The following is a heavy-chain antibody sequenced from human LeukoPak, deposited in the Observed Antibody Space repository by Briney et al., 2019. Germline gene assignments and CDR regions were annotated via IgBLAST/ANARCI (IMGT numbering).Heavy chain of an antibody. CDR2: IYTSGST. V-gene: IGHV4-4*07. CDR3: ARDPRDYGGNSYYYYYMDV. Sequence: SETLSLTCTVSGGSISSYYWSWIRQPAGKGLEWIGRIYTSGSTNYNPYLKSRVTMSVDTSKNQFSLKLSSVTAADTAVYYCARDPRDYGGNSYYYYYMDVWGKGTTVTVYS. J-gene: IGHJ6*03. D-gene: IGHD4-23*01. CDR1: GGSISSYY.